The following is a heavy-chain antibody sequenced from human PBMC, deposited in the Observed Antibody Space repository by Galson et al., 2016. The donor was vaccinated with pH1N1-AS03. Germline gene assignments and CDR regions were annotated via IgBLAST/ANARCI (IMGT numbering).Heavy chain of an antibody. D-gene: IGHD5-18*01. Sequence: LRLSCAASGFTFSSYAMGWVRQAPGKGLEWVSHISEAGDDTNYADSVKGRFTISRDNSKSTLHLQMNRLRAEDTAVYYCAKEHGYSYSYGRWGQGTTVTVSS. CDR2: ISEAGDDT. CDR3: AKEHGYSYSYGR. J-gene: IGHJ6*02. CDR1: GFTFSSYA. V-gene: IGHV3-23*01.